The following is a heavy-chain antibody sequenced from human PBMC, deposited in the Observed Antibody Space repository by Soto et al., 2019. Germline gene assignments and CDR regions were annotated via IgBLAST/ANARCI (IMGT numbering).Heavy chain of an antibody. V-gene: IGHV1-69*01. CDR3: ARVGPAHYYDSSGYYSPLDY. CDR2: IIPMLGTA. J-gene: IGHJ4*02. Sequence: QVQLVQSGAEVKKPGSSVKVSCKASGDTFSSYAINWVRQAPGQGLEWMGGIIPMLGTANYAQKFKGRVTITAGESTSTVYMELRSLRSEDRAVYYCARVGPAHYYDSSGYYSPLDYGGQGTLVTVSS. D-gene: IGHD3-22*01. CDR1: GDTFSSYA.